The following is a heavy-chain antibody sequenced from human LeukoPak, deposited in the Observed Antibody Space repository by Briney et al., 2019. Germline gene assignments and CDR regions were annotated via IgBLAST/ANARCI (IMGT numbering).Heavy chain of an antibody. V-gene: IGHV3-30*04. CDR1: GFTFSSYA. Sequence: PGGSLRLSCAASGFTFSSYAMHWVRQAPGKGLEWVAVISYDGSNKYYADSVKGRFTISRDNSKNTLYLQMNSLRAEDTAVYYCARDLYGSGSAIFDYWGQGTLVTVSS. D-gene: IGHD3-10*01. J-gene: IGHJ4*02. CDR2: ISYDGSNK. CDR3: ARDLYGSGSAIFDY.